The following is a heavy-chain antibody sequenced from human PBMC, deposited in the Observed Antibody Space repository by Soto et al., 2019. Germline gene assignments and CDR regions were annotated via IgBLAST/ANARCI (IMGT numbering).Heavy chain of an antibody. D-gene: IGHD2-15*01. CDR3: ARDRYCHGGTCYLDR. V-gene: IGHV3-7*05. CDR1: GFTFTTYW. Sequence: GGSLRLSCAASGFTFTTYWMSWVRQAPGKGPEWVANIKQDGSEKYYVDSVKDRFTISRDNGKDSLYLQMNSLGAEDTAIYYCARDRYCHGGTCYLDRWGQGTLVTVSS. CDR2: IKQDGSEK. J-gene: IGHJ4*02.